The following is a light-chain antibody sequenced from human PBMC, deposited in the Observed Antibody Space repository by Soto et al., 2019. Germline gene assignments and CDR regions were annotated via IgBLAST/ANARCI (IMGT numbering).Light chain of an antibody. Sequence: DIQMTQSPSTLSASVGDRVTITCRASQSISSWVAWYQQNPGKAPKLLIYDASSLERGVPSRFSGSGSRTEFPRTNSRLETHEVTTYDCQQYNSDSPYTFGQMTKLEIK. V-gene: IGKV1-5*01. J-gene: IGKJ2*01. CDR2: DAS. CDR3: QQYNSDSPYT. CDR1: QSISSW.